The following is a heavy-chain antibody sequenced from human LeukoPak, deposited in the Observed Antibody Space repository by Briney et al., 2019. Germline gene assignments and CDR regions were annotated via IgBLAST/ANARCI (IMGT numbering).Heavy chain of an antibody. CDR3: AKSRFQLRVVRGVTDY. D-gene: IGHD3-10*01. V-gene: IGHV3-23*01. CDR2: IGGSGGNT. Sequence: GGSLRLSCEASGFTFSSNAMSWVRQAPGKGLEWVSGIGGSGGNTDYADSVKGRFTISRDNSKNTLYLQMSSLRAEDTAVYYYAKSRFQLRVVRGVTDYWGQGTLVTVSS. CDR1: GFTFSSNA. J-gene: IGHJ4*02.